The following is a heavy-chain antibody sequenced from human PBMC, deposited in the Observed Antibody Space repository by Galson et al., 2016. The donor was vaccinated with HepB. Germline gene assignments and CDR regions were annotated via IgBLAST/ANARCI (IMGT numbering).Heavy chain of an antibody. CDR2: ISNSGYYT. CDR1: GFSFSDYY. J-gene: IGHJ3*01. V-gene: IGHV3-11*06. CDR3: ARHYYDRRLRDAFDV. D-gene: IGHD3-22*01. Sequence: SLRLSCAASGFSFSDYYMSWIRQAPGKGLEWISYISNSGYYTNYADSVKGRSTISRDNAKNSLYLHMNSLRAEDTALYYCARHYYDRRLRDAFDVWGQGTMVTVSS.